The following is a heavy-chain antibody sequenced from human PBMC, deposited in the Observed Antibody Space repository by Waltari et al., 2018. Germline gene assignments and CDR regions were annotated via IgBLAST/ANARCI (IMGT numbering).Heavy chain of an antibody. CDR1: GYTFTGYY. CDR3: ARVYYYGSGSYRLYFDY. J-gene: IGHJ4*02. CDR2: INPNSGGT. D-gene: IGHD3-10*01. V-gene: IGHV1-2*02. Sequence: QVQLVQSGAEVKKPGASVKVSCKASGYTFTGYYMHWVRQAPGQGIEWMGWINPNSGGTNYAQKFQGRVTMTRDTSISTAYMELSRLRSDDTAVYYCARVYYYGSGSYRLYFDYWGQGTLVTVSS.